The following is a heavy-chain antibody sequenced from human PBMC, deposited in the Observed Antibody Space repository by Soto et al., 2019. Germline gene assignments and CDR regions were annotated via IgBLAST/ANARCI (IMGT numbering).Heavy chain of an antibody. J-gene: IGHJ3*02. V-gene: IGHV3-21*01. Sequence: PGGSLRLSCAASGFTFSSYSMNWVRQAPGKGLEWVSSISSSSSYIYYADSVKGRFTISRDNAKNSLYLQMNSLRAEDTAVYYCARDNMDKWNPAFDIWGQGTMVTVSS. CDR1: GFTFSSYS. CDR3: ARDNMDKWNPAFDI. D-gene: IGHD1-1*01. CDR2: ISSSSSYI.